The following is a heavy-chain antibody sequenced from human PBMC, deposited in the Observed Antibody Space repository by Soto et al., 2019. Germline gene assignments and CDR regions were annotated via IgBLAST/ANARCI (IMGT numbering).Heavy chain of an antibody. CDR3: AREEIATAYNWFDP. CDR2: TYYRSKWYN. CDR1: GDSVSSNSGA. Sequence: SQTLSLTCAISGDSVSSNSGAWNWIRQSPSRGLEWLGRTYYRSKWYNDYAVSVKSRITINPDTSKNQFSLHLNSVIPDDTAVYYCAREEIATAYNWFDPWGQGTLVTVSS. V-gene: IGHV6-1*01. D-gene: IGHD6-13*01. J-gene: IGHJ5*02.